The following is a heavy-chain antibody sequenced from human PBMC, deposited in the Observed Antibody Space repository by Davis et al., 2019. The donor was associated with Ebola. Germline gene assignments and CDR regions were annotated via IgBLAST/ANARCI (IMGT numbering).Heavy chain of an antibody. CDR2: IYHSGST. Sequence: MPSETLSLTCAVSGGSISSSNWWSWVRQPPGKGLEWIGEIYHSGSTYYNPSLKSRVTISVDTSKNQFSLKLSSVTAADTAVYYCARHPDYGDYGLDYWGQGTLVTVSS. CDR1: GGSISSSNW. V-gene: IGHV4-4*02. CDR3: ARHPDYGDYGLDY. D-gene: IGHD4-17*01. J-gene: IGHJ4*02.